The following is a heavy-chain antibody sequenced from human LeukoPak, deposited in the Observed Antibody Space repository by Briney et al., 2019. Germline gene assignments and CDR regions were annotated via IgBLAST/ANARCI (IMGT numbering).Heavy chain of an antibody. J-gene: IGHJ4*02. D-gene: IGHD2-8*01. CDR2: ISGSGGST. Sequence: GGSLRLSCAASGFTFSSYAMSWVRQAPGKELEWVSAISGSGGSTYYADSVKGRFTISRDNSKNTLYLQMNSLRAEDTAVYYCATRKWAPWSLFDYWGQGTLVTVSS. CDR3: ATRKWAPWSLFDY. V-gene: IGHV3-23*01. CDR1: GFTFSSYA.